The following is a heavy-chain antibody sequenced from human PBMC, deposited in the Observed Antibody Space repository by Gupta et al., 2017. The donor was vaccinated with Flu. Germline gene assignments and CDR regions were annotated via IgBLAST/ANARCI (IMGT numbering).Heavy chain of an antibody. D-gene: IGHD3-16*01. CDR2: IYWDDDI. V-gene: IGHV2-5*02. CDR1: GFSLRSSGVG. Sequence: QITLQESGPSLVKPTQTLTLTCTFSGFSLRSSGVGVGWIRQPPRKALEWLAIIYWDDDIRYSPSLKARLAITKDTPNNQVVLVMTNVDPADTATYYCVHRRENWGSKEGEAFDMWGRGIMVTVSS. CDR3: VHRRENWGSKEGEAFDM. J-gene: IGHJ3*02.